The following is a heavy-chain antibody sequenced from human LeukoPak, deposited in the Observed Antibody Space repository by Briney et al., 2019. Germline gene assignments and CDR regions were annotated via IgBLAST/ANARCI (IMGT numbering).Heavy chain of an antibody. CDR2: ISAYNGNT. CDR3: ARDGATLRPTKYNWFDP. CDR1: GYTFTSYG. Sequence: GASVKVSCKASGYTFTSYGISRVRQAPGQGLEWMGWISAYNGNTNYAQKVQGRVTMTTDTSTSTDYMELRSLRSDDTAVYYCARDGATLRPTKYNWFDPWGQGTLVTVSS. J-gene: IGHJ5*02. D-gene: IGHD5-12*01. V-gene: IGHV1-18*01.